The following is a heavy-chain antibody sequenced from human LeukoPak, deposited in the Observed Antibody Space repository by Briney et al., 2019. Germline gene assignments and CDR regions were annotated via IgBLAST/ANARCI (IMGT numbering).Heavy chain of an antibody. J-gene: IGHJ4*02. CDR2: MYYTGTT. Sequence: PSETLSLTCSVSGGSIGSSTYYWGWIRQAPGKGLDWIGSMYYTGTTYYNPSLKSRVTISVDTSKNQFSLKLTSVTAADTAVYYCARQPRDGHNPRPYYFDYWGQGTLVTVSS. CDR3: ARQPRDGHNPRPYYFDY. D-gene: IGHD5-24*01. CDR1: GGSIGSSTYY. V-gene: IGHV4-39*01.